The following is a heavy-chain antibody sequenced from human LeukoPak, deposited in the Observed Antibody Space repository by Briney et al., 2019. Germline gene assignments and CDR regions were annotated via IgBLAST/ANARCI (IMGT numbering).Heavy chain of an antibody. CDR2: MSGCGGTT. CDR3: AKDREGLSSGYDLEYFDY. J-gene: IGHJ4*02. CDR1: GFTFSSYG. D-gene: IGHD5-12*01. Sequence: GGSLTLSCAASGFTFSSYGMNWVRQPPGKGLEWVSAMSGCGGTTYYADSAKGRFTISRDNSKSTLFLQMNSLRAEDTAVYYCAKDREGLSSGYDLEYFDYWGQGTLVTVSS. V-gene: IGHV3-23*01.